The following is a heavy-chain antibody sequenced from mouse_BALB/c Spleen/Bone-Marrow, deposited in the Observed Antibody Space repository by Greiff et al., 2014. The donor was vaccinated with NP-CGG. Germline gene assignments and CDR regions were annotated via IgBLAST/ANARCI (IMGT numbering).Heavy chain of an antibody. V-gene: IGHV1-18*01. J-gene: IGHJ1*01. CDR2: INPNYDST. Sequence: VQLKQSGAELVKPGASVKISCKASGYTFTDYNMDWVKQSHGKSLEWIGDINPNYDSTSYNQKFKGKATLTVDKSSSTAYMELRSLTSEDTAVYYCARGQSLPGWYFDVWGAGTTVTVSS. CDR1: GYTFTDYN. CDR3: ARGQSLPGWYFDV. D-gene: IGHD2-5*01.